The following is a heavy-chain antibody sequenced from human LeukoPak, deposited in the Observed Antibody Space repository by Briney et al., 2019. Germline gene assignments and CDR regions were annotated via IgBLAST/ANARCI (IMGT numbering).Heavy chain of an antibody. V-gene: IGHV3-30*18. Sequence: TGGSLRLSCAASGFTFYNYAMTWVRQAPGKGLEWVAVISYDGSNKYYADSVKGRFTISRDNSKNTLYLQMNSLRAEDTAVYYCANLAVAGTFDYWGQGTLVTVSS. CDR3: ANLAVAGTFDY. CDR2: ISYDGSNK. D-gene: IGHD6-19*01. J-gene: IGHJ4*02. CDR1: GFTFYNYA.